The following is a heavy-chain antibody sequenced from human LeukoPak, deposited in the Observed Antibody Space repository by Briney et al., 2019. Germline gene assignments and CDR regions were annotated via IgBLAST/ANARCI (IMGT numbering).Heavy chain of an antibody. CDR1: GYTFTAYY. CDR3: ARDWSVVPGGARDNHYYYMDV. V-gene: IGHV1-2*02. Sequence: GGSVKVSCKTSGYTFTAYYIHWVRQAPGQGLEWLGWINPNNAATKLTQKFQGRVTMTRDTSISTAYMELTRLRSDDTAVYYCARDWSVVPGGARDNHYYYMDVWGTGTTVTVSS. CDR2: INPNNAAT. J-gene: IGHJ6*03. D-gene: IGHD2-21*01.